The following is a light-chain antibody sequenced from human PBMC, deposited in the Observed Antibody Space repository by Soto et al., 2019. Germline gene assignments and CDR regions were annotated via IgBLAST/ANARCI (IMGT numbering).Light chain of an antibody. CDR3: QQRSNWPPS. Sequence: ETVLTQSPPTLSLSPGEGATLSCRASQSVSKYLAWYKQKHGQAPRLLIYDASTSATGFPARFTGSGSGTDXXLTISSLEXEDFXVYYCQQRSNWPPSFGGGTKAEIK. CDR2: DAS. V-gene: IGKV3-11*01. CDR1: QSVSKY. J-gene: IGKJ4*01.